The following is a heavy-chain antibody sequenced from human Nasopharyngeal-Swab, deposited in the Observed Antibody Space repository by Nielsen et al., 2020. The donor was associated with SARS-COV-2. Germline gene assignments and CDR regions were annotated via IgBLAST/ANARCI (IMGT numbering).Heavy chain of an antibody. CDR2: IYYSGST. J-gene: IGHJ5*02. V-gene: IGHV4-59*01. CDR1: GGSFSGYY. Sequence: GSLRLSCAVYGGSFSGYYWSWIRQPPGKGLEWIGYIYYSGSTNYNPSLKSRVTISVDTSKNQFSLKLSSVTAADTAVYYCARLAKNWFDPWGQGTLVTVSS. CDR3: ARLAKNWFDP.